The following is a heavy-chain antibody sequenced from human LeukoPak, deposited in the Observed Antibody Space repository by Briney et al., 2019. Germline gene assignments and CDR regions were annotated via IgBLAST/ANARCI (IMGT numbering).Heavy chain of an antibody. Sequence: SETLSLTCTVSGGSISSSSYYWGWIRQPPGQGLEWIGSIYYSGSTYYNPSLKSRVTMSVDTSKNHFSLNLSSVTAADTAIYYCAREMGATTAEELDYWGRGALVTVSS. CDR3: AREMGATTAEELDY. D-gene: IGHD1-26*01. CDR1: GGSISSSSYY. CDR2: IYYSGST. J-gene: IGHJ4*02. V-gene: IGHV4-39*07.